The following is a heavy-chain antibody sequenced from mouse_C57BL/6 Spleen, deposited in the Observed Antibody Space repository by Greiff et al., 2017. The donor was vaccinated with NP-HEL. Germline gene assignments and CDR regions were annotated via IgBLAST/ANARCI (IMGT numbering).Heavy chain of an antibody. CDR3: ARLITTVVARYWYCDV. D-gene: IGHD1-1*01. CDR1: GYAFSSSW. V-gene: IGHV1-82*01. CDR2: IYPGDGDT. Sequence: QVQLQQSGPELVKPGASVKISCKASGYAFSSSWMNWVKQRPGKGLEWIGRIYPGDGDTNYNGKFKGKATLTADKSSSTAYMQLSSLTSEDSAVYFCARLITTVVARYWYCDVWGTGTTVTVSS. J-gene: IGHJ1*03.